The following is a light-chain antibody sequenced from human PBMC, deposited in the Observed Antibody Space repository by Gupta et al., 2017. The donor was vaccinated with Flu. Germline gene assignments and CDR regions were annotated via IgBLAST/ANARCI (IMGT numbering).Light chain of an antibody. CDR1: QSVSSSY. J-gene: IGKJ1*01. V-gene: IGKV3-20*01. CDR2: GAS. CDR3: QQYGSSPQT. Sequence: EIVLTQSPRPLSFSPGERATLSCRASQSVSSSYLAWYQQKPGQAPRLLIYGASSRATGIPDRFSGSGSGTDFTLTISRLEPEDFAVYYCQQYGSSPQTFGQGTKVEIK.